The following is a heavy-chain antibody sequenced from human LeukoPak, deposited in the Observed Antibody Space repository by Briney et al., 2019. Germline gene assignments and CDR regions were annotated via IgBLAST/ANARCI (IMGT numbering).Heavy chain of an antibody. CDR3: ARDRIRGKLRYFGY. CDR2: INTNTGNP. J-gene: IGHJ4*02. V-gene: IGHV7-4-1*02. Sequence: ASVKVSCKASGYTFTSYYMHWVRQAPGQGLEWMGWINTNTGNPTYAQGFTGRFVFSLDTSVSTAYLQISSLKAEDTAVYYCARDRIRGKLRYFGYWGQGTLVTVSS. D-gene: IGHD3-9*01. CDR1: GYTFTSYY.